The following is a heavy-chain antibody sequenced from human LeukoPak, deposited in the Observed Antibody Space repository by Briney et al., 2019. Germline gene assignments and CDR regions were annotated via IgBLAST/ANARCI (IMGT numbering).Heavy chain of an antibody. D-gene: IGHD6-6*01. J-gene: IGHJ6*02. CDR2: IRSKANSYAT. CDR1: GFTFSGSA. V-gene: IGHV3-73*01. Sequence: GGSLKLSCAASGFTFSGSAMHWVRQASGKGLEWVGRIRSKANSYATAYAASVKGRFTISRDDSNNTAYLQMNSLKTEDTAVYYCTRTTYSSSSGYYYGMDVWGQGTTVTVSS. CDR3: TRTTYSSSSGYYYGMDV.